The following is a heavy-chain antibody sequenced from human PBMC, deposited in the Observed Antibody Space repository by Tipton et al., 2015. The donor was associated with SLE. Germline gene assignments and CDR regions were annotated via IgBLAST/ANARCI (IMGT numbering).Heavy chain of an antibody. CDR3: ARDDSLRPRIAAAGPTGYFDL. D-gene: IGHD6-13*01. V-gene: IGHV4-39*07. Sequence: TLSLTCTVSGGSISSSSYYWGWIRQPPGKGLEWIGSIYYSGSTYYNPSPKSRVTISVDTSKNQFSLKLSSVTAADTAVYYCARDDSLRPRIAAAGPTGYFDLLGRGTLVTVSS. CDR2: IYYSGST. CDR1: GGSISSSSYY. J-gene: IGHJ2*01.